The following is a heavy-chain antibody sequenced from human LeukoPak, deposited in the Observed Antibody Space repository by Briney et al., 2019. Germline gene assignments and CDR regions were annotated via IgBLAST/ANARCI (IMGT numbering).Heavy chain of an antibody. D-gene: IGHD5-24*01. CDR1: GFTFSSYG. CDR2: ISYDGSSK. CDR3: ANFGDAYDAFDI. Sequence: GRSLRLSCAASGFTFSSYGMHRVRQAPGKGLEWVAVISYDGSSKYYADSVKGRFTISRDNSKNTLYLQMNSLRAEDTAVYYCANFGDAYDAFDIWGQGTMVTVSS. V-gene: IGHV3-30*18. J-gene: IGHJ3*02.